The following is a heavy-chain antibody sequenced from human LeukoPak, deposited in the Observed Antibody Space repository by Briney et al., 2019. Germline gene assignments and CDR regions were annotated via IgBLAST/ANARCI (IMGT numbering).Heavy chain of an antibody. V-gene: IGHV3-11*04. CDR3: ARDLPRNRRYYYYYMDV. CDR2: ISRSGSTK. D-gene: IGHD1-14*01. Sequence: PGGSLRLSCAASGFTFSDYNMRWIRQAPGKGLEWVSSISRSGSTKYYADSVKGRFTISRDNAKNSLYLQMNSLRAEDTAVYYCARDLPRNRRYYYYYMDVWGKGTTVTVSS. J-gene: IGHJ6*03. CDR1: GFTFSDYN.